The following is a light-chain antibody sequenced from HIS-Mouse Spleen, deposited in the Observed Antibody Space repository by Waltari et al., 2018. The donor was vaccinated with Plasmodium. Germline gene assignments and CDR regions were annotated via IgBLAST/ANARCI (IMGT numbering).Light chain of an antibody. CDR2: RDN. V-gene: IGLV1-47*01. CDR1: SSNIGSNY. Sequence: QSVLTQPPSASGTPGQRVTISCSGSSSNIGSNYVYWYQQPPGTAPKLLNCRDNKRPAGVPDRFCGSKSVTSASLAMSGLRSEDEADYYCAAWDDSRSGWVFGGGTELTVL. J-gene: IGLJ3*02. CDR3: AAWDDSRSGWV.